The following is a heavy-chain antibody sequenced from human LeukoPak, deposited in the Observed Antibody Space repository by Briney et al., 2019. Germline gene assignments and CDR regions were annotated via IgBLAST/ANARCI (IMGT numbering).Heavy chain of an antibody. D-gene: IGHD3-3*01. V-gene: IGHV3-48*04. CDR2: ISSSSSTI. CDR1: GFTFSSYS. Sequence: GGSLRLSCAASGFTFSSYSMNWVRQAPGKGLEWVSYISSSSSTIYYADSVKGRFTISRDNAKNSLYLQMNSLRAEDTAVYYCARDYDNYYYYMDVWGKGTTVSVSS. J-gene: IGHJ6*03. CDR3: ARDYDNYYYYMDV.